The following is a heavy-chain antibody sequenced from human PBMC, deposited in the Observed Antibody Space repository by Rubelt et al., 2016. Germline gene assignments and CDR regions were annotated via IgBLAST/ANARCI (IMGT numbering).Heavy chain of an antibody. D-gene: IGHD2-15*01. J-gene: IGHJ5*02. Sequence: QLVESGGGLVQPGGSLRLSCTASGFTFSSYAMSWVRQAPGKGLKWVSSISVSGTETYYSDSVKGRVTSSRDNSKNTLYLQMNSLTAEDTAVYYCAGRTAWSAPFDPWGQGTLVTVSS. CDR1: GFTFSSYA. CDR3: AGRTAWSAPFDP. CDR2: ISVSGTET. V-gene: IGHV3-23*04.